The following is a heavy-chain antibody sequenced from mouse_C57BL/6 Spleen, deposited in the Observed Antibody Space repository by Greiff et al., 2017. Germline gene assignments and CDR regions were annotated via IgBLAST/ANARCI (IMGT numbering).Heavy chain of an antibody. D-gene: IGHD2-3*01. CDR3: ARWDGYFLFDY. CDR2: IDPSDSYT. J-gene: IGHJ2*01. Sequence: VKLQQPGAELVKPGASVKLSCKASGYTFTSYWMQWVKQRPGQGLEWIGEIDPSDSYTNYNQKFKGKATLTVDTSSSTAYMQLSSLTSEDSAVYYCARWDGYFLFDYWGQGTTLTVSS. CDR1: GYTFTSYW. V-gene: IGHV1-50*01.